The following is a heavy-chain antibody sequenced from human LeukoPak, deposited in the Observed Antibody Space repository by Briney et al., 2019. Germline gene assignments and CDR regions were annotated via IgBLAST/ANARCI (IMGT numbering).Heavy chain of an antibody. Sequence: ASVKVSCKASGYTFTSYGISWVRQAPGQGLEWMGWISAYNGNTNYAQKLQGRVTMTTDTSTSTAYMELRSLRSDDTAVYYCARQLVVVEPAAFGIWGQGTMVTVSS. V-gene: IGHV1-18*01. J-gene: IGHJ3*02. CDR2: ISAYNGNT. CDR3: ARQLVVVEPAAFGI. D-gene: IGHD3-22*01. CDR1: GYTFTSYG.